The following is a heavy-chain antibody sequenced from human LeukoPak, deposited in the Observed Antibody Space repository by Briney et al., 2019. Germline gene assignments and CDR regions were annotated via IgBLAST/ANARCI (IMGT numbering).Heavy chain of an antibody. Sequence: PSETLSLTCTVSGGSISSCYWSWIRQPPGKGLEWIGYIYYSGSTNYNPSLKSRVTISVDTSKNQFSLKLSSVTAADTAVYYCARGLKSGSGWYYFDYWGQGTLVTVSS. CDR1: GGSISSCY. J-gene: IGHJ4*02. D-gene: IGHD6-19*01. CDR2: IYYSGST. V-gene: IGHV4-59*08. CDR3: ARGLKSGSGWYYFDY.